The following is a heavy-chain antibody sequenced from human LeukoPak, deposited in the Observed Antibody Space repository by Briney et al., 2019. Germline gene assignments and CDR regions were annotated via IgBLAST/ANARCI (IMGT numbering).Heavy chain of an antibody. CDR2: SSSSGSTI. CDR3: ARVKPGIAAAGTYAFDI. Sequence: GGSLRLSCAASGFTFSDYYMSWIRQAPGKGLEWVSYSSSSGSTIYYADSVKGRFTISRDNAKNSLYLQMNSLRAEDTAVYYCARVKPGIAAAGTYAFDIWGQGTMVTVSS. D-gene: IGHD6-13*01. J-gene: IGHJ3*02. V-gene: IGHV3-11*04. CDR1: GFTFSDYY.